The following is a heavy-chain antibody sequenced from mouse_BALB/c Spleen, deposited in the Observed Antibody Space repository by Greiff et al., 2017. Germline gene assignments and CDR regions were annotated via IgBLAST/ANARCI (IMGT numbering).Heavy chain of an antibody. CDR3: AREGSTGTGFAY. CDR2: INPYNDGT. D-gene: IGHD4-1*02. CDR1: GYTFTSYV. Sequence: VHVKQSGPELVKPGASVKMSCKASGYTFTSYVMHWVKQKPGQGLEWIGYINPYNDGTKYNEKFKGKATLTSDKSSSTAYMELSSLTSEDSAVYYCAREGSTGTGFAYWGQGTLVTVSA. V-gene: IGHV1-14*01. J-gene: IGHJ3*01.